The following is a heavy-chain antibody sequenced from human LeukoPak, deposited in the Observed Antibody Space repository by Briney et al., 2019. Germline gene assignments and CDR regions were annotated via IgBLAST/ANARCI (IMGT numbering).Heavy chain of an antibody. Sequence: PGGSLRLSCAVSGFTFSSYGMHWVRQAPGKGLEWVAVISYDGSNKYYADSVKGRFTISRDNSKNTLYLQMNSLRAEDTAVYYCAKGRGWVVVAQYYFDYWGQGTLVTVSS. CDR3: AKGRGWVVVAQYYFDY. J-gene: IGHJ4*02. CDR2: ISYDGSNK. D-gene: IGHD3-22*01. V-gene: IGHV3-30*18. CDR1: GFTFSSYG.